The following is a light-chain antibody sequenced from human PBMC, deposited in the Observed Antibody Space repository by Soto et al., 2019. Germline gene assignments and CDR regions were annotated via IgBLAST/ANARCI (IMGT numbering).Light chain of an antibody. J-gene: IGKJ4*01. CDR2: ETP. V-gene: IGKV3-20*01. CDR1: QRVSSSD. Sequence: EIVLTQSPGTLSLSPGESATLSCRASQRVSSSDLAWYQQRPGQPPRFIIYETPRRASGIPDRISGSGSGTDFTLAISRLEPEECAVYYSQQFRDSVTFGGGTKVEI. CDR3: QQFRDSVT.